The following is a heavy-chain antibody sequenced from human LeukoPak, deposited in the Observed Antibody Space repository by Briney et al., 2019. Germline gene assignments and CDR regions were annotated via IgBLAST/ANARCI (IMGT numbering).Heavy chain of an antibody. D-gene: IGHD6-6*01. Sequence: GGSLRLSCAASGFTFSSYGMHWVRQAPGKGLEWVAVIWYDGSNKYYADSVKGRFTISRDTSKNTLSLQMNSLRAKDTAVYYCASLSLGHYWGQGTLVTVSS. CDR2: IWYDGSNK. V-gene: IGHV3-33*01. J-gene: IGHJ4*02. CDR3: ASLSLGHY. CDR1: GFTFSSYG.